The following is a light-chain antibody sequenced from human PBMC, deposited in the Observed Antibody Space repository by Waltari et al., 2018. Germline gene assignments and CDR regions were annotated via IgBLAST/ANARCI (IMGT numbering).Light chain of an antibody. CDR1: TSAVGNYAL. CDR2: EVI. J-gene: IGLJ1*01. V-gene: IGLV2-23*02. CDR3: CSYAGRGTYV. Sequence: QSPLTQPASVSGTPAQTITISCTGTTSAVGNYALGSWYQQPPGKAPKLLICEVITRPSGVSSRFSGSKSGNTASLTISGLQAEDEADYYCCSYAGRGTYVFGSGTKVTVL.